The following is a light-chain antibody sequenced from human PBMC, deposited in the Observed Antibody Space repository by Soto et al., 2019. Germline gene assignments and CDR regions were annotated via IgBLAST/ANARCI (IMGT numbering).Light chain of an antibody. Sequence: DIQLTQSPSFLSASVGDRVTITCRASQGISTYLAWYQQKLGKAPKLLIYDASTLQSGVPSRFSGSRSGTEFTLTISSLQPXXXXTYYCQQLNGYLELTFGGGTKVDIK. CDR2: DAS. J-gene: IGKJ4*01. V-gene: IGKV1-9*01. CDR3: QQLNGYLELT. CDR1: QGISTY.